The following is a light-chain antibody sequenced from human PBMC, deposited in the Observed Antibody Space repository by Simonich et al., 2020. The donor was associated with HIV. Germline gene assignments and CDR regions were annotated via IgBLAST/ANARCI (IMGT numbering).Light chain of an antibody. V-gene: IGKV1-39*01. Sequence: DIQMTQSPSSLSASVGDRVTIPCRASQSINSYLKWYQEKPGKAPKLLIYAASSLQSGGPSRFSGSGSGTDFTLTITSLQPEDFATYYCQQSYSTPLTFGGGTKVEIK. CDR3: QQSYSTPLT. J-gene: IGKJ4*01. CDR2: AAS. CDR1: QSINSY.